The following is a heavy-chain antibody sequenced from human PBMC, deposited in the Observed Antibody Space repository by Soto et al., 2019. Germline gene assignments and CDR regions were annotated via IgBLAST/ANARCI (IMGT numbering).Heavy chain of an antibody. CDR2: ISAYNGNT. CDR1: GYTFTSYG. Sequence: QVQLVQSGAEVKKPGASVKVSCKASGYTFTSYGISWVRQAPGQGLEWMGWISAYNGNTNYAQKLQGRVTMTTDTSTSTAYMERRSLRSDDTAGYYCASYHLNYYYYGMDVWGQGTTVTVSS. CDR3: ASYHLNYYYYGMDV. V-gene: IGHV1-18*01. J-gene: IGHJ6*02.